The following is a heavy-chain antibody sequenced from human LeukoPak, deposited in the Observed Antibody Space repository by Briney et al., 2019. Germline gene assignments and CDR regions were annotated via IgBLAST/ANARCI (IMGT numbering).Heavy chain of an antibody. CDR2: IYSGGST. V-gene: IGHV3-53*01. CDR1: GFTVSSNY. Sequence: WGSLRLSCAASGFTVSSNYMSWVRQAPGKGLEWVSVIYSGGSTYYADSLKGRFTISRDNSKNTLYLQMNSLRDEDTAVDYCARGSSPFDYWGQGTLVTVPS. D-gene: IGHD6-13*01. CDR3: ARGSSPFDY. J-gene: IGHJ4*02.